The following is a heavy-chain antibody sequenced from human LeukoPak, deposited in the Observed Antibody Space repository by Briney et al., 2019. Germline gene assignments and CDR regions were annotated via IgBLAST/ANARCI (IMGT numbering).Heavy chain of an antibody. V-gene: IGHV3-15*01. CDR1: GFTFSNVW. CDR3: AKDEGSSGWAWVPY. Sequence: GGSLRLSCAASGFTFSNVWMSWVRQVPGKGLEWVGRIRRKTDGETTDHAAPVKGRFTISRDDSKNTLYLQMNSLRAEDTAVYYCAKDEGSSGWAWVPYWGQGTLVTVSS. J-gene: IGHJ4*02. D-gene: IGHD6-19*01. CDR2: IRRKTDGETT.